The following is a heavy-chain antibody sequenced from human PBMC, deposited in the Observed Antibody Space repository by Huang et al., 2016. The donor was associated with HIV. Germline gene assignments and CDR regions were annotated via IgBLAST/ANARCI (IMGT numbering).Heavy chain of an antibody. D-gene: IGHD3-22*01. J-gene: IGHJ4*02. Sequence: QVQLVQSGAEVKKPGSSVKVSCKASGGTFSSYAISWVRQAPGQGLEWMGGIIPFFCTANYAQKFQGRVTITADESTSTAYMELSSLRSEDTAVYYCARARGYYDSSVSYYFDYWGQGTLVTVSS. V-gene: IGHV1-69*13. CDR2: IIPFFCTA. CDR3: ARARGYYDSSVSYYFDY. CDR1: GGTFSSYA.